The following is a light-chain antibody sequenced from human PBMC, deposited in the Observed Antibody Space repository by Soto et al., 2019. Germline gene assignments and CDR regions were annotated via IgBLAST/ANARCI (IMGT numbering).Light chain of an antibody. V-gene: IGKV3-11*01. CDR1: QSVSSY. CDR2: DAS. Sequence: EIVLTQSPATLSLSPGERATLSCRASQSVSSYLAWYQQKPGQAPRLLIYDASHRATGIPARFSGSGSGTVLLLTITGLELDHFDVYYWQRRRSGPPLSSGGGTKGEIK. CDR3: QRRRSGPPLS. J-gene: IGKJ4*01.